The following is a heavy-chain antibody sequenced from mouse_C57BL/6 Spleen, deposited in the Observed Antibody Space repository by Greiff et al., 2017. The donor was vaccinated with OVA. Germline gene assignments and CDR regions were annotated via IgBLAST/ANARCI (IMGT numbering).Heavy chain of an antibody. V-gene: IGHV10-1*01. CDR2: IRSKSNNYAT. J-gene: IGHJ3*01. Sequence: DVQLQESGGGLVQPKGSLKLSCAASGFRFNTYAMNWVRQAPGKGLEWVARIRSKSNNYATYYADSVKDRFTISRDDSESMLYLQMNNLKTEDTAMYYCVRPSYYGSPTWFAYWGQGTLVTVSA. CDR3: VRPSYYGSPTWFAY. CDR1: GFRFNTYA. D-gene: IGHD1-1*01.